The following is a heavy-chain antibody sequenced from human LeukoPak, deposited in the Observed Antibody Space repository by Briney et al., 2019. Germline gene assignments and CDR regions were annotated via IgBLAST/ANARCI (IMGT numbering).Heavy chain of an antibody. Sequence: GGSPRLSCTASGFTFSDYYMSWIRRAPGKGLEWVSYISSGDSTIYYAASVKGRFTMSRDNDKNSLYLQMNSLRAEDTAVYYCARDLGSVYWGQGTLVTVSS. D-gene: IGHD3-10*01. CDR1: GFTFSDYY. CDR3: ARDLGSVY. J-gene: IGHJ4*02. CDR2: ISSGDSTI. V-gene: IGHV3-11*01.